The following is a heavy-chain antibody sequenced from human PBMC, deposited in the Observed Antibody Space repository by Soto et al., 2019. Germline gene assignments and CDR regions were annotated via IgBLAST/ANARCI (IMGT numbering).Heavy chain of an antibody. J-gene: IGHJ4*02. D-gene: IGHD4-17*01. CDR2: IYWDDDK. V-gene: IGHV2-5*02. CDR3: GHRRDGYYLDY. Sequence: QITLKESGPTLVKPTQTLTLTCTFSGFSLSTSAVGVGWIRQPPGKALEWLGVIYWDDDKRYSPSLKTRLTITKDTSKNQVVLTMTNMDPVDTATYYCGHRRDGYYLDYWGPGILVTVSS. CDR1: GFSLSTSAVG.